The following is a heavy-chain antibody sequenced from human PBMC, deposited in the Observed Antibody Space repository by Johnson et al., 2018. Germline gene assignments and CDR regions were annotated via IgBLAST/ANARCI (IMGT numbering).Heavy chain of an antibody. CDR1: GFTFDDYG. V-gene: IGHV3-20*03. J-gene: IGHJ6*03. Sequence: AASGFTFDDYGMSWVRQAPGKGLEWDSGINWNGGGTGYADSVKGRFTSSRDYSKNTLYLPMNSLRAEDTAVYYGAGDSKSIQYYMDAWGKGTTVTVFS. CDR2: INWNGGGT. CDR3: AGDSKSIQYYMDA. D-gene: IGHD2-2*01.